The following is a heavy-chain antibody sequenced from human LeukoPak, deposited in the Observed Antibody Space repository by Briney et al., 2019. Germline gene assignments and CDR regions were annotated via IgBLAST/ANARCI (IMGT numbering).Heavy chain of an antibody. CDR2: IIPIFGIA. D-gene: IGHD2-15*01. Sequence: ASVKVSSKASGGTFSSYAISWVRQAPGQGLEWMGRIIPIFGIANYAQKFQGRVTITADKSTSTAYMELSSLRSEDTAVYYCARDQVEGYGMDVWGQGTTVTVSS. V-gene: IGHV1-69*04. J-gene: IGHJ6*02. CDR1: GGTFSSYA. CDR3: ARDQVEGYGMDV.